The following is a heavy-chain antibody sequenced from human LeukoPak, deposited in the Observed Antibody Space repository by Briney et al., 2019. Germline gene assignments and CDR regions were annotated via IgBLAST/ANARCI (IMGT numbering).Heavy chain of an antibody. J-gene: IGHJ3*02. Sequence: SVKVSCKASGGTFSSYAISWVRQAPGQGLEWMGGIIPIFGTANYAQKFRGRVTITTDESTSTAYMELSSLRSGDTAVYYCARLVEDAFDIWGQGTMVTVSS. D-gene: IGHD2-15*01. CDR2: IIPIFGTA. CDR1: GGTFSSYA. CDR3: ARLVEDAFDI. V-gene: IGHV1-69*05.